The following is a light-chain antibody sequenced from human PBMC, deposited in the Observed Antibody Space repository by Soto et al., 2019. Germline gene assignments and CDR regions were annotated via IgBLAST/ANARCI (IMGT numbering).Light chain of an antibody. CDR2: GAS. V-gene: IGKV1-16*02. CDR3: QHYRSRPPT. J-gene: IGKJ2*01. Sequence: DVQMTQSPSSLSASVGDSVTITCRATQDIKSELAWYQQRPGKAPKSLIYGASNFLDGVPSKFSGSGSGSDFTLIISSLPAEDSANYCCQHYRSRPPTFGRGTKVEIK. CDR1: QDIKSE.